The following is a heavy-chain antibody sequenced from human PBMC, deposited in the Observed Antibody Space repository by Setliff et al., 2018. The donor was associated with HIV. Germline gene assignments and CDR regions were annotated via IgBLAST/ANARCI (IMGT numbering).Heavy chain of an antibody. V-gene: IGHV1-46*01. CDR3: ARAPGREAEARGGPDAFHI. CDR1: GYTFTSYY. Sequence: ASVKVSCKASGYTFTSYYMHWVRQAPGQGLEWMGIINPSGGSTSYAQKFQGRVTITADESTSTAYMELSSLRSEDTAVYYCARAPGREAEARGGPDAFHIWGQGTMVTVSS. CDR2: INPSGGST. D-gene: IGHD1-26*01. J-gene: IGHJ3*02.